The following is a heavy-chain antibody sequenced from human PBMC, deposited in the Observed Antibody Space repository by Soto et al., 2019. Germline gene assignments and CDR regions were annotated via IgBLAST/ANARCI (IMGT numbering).Heavy chain of an antibody. CDR3: AREWLVRGGRYFDY. D-gene: IGHD6-19*01. CDR2: IWYDGSNK. V-gene: IGHV3-33*01. CDR1: GFTFSSYG. Sequence: GGSLRLSCAASGFTFSSYGMHWVRQAPGKGLEWVAVIWYDGSNKYYADSVKGRFTISRDNSKNTLYLQMNSLRAEDTAVYYCAREWLVRGGRYFDYWGQGTLVTVSS. J-gene: IGHJ4*02.